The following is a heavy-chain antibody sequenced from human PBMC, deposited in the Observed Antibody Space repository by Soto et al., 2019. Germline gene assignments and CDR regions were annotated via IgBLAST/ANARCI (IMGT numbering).Heavy chain of an antibody. CDR3: ARHYGDYGCFDY. CDR2: IYYSGST. J-gene: IGHJ4*02. V-gene: IGHV4-59*01. D-gene: IGHD4-17*01. Sequence: QVQLQESGPGLVKPSETLSLTCTVSGGSISSYYWSWIRQPPGKGLEWIGYIYYSGSTNYNPSLKSRVTISVDTSKNQFSLKLSSVTAADPAVYYCARHYGDYGCFDYWGQGTLVTVSS. CDR1: GGSISSYY.